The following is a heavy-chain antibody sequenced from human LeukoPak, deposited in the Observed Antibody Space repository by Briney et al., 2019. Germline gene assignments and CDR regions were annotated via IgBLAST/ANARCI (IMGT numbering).Heavy chain of an antibody. CDR3: ARAGELYYYDSSGYYYPSGWFDP. V-gene: IGHV1-69*01. D-gene: IGHD3-22*01. J-gene: IGHJ5*02. CDR2: IIPIFGTA. CDR1: GGTFSSYA. Sequence: SVKVSCKASGGTFSSYAISWVRQAPGQGPEWMGGIIPIFGTANYAQKFQGRVTITADESTSTAYMELSSLRSEDTAVYYCARAGELYYYDSSGYYYPSGWFDPWGQGTLVTVSS.